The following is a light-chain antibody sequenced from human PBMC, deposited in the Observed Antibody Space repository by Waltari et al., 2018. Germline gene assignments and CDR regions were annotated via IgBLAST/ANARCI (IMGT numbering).Light chain of an antibody. J-gene: IGKJ1*01. V-gene: IGKV4-1*01. CDR3: QQYYTTPWT. CDR1: QGILDGSNNRNS. Sequence: DIVMTQSPDSLAVSLGERATINCKSSQGILDGSNNRNSLAWYQQKPGQSPNLLIYWASTRESGVPDRFSGSGSGTDFSLTISSLQAEDVAVYYCQQYYTTPWTFGQGTKVEIK. CDR2: WAS.